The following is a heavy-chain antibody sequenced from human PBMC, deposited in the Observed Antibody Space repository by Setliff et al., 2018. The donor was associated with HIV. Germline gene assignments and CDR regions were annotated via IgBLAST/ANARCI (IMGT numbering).Heavy chain of an antibody. V-gene: IGHV1-2*02. D-gene: IGHD3-22*01. CDR3: ARGRTYDSSGYIGNWFDP. CDR1: GYTFTGYY. J-gene: IGHJ5*02. Sequence: ASVKVSCKASGYTFTGYYMHWVRQAPGQGLEWMGCINLNTGNANYAQKFQGRVIVTRDTSINTAYVELRSLRLDDTAVYFCARGRTYDSSGYIGNWFDPWGQGTLVTVSS. CDR2: INLNTGNA.